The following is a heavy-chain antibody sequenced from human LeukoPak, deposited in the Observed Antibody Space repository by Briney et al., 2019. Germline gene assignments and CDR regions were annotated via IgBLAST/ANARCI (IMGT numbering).Heavy chain of an antibody. Sequence: SETLSLTCAVYGRSFSGYYWSWIRQPPGKGLEWIGEINHSGSTNYNPSLKSRVTISVDTSKNQFPLKLSSVTAADTAVYYCARGGGGYNYRNWGQGTLVTVSS. CDR1: GRSFSGYY. CDR3: ARGGGGYNYRN. D-gene: IGHD5-24*01. V-gene: IGHV4-34*01. J-gene: IGHJ4*02. CDR2: INHSGST.